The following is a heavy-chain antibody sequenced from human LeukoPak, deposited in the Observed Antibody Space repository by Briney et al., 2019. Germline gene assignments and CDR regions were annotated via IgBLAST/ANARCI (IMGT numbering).Heavy chain of an antibody. D-gene: IGHD3-22*01. Sequence: SETLPLTCTVSGGSISSYYWSWIRQPAGKGLEWIGRIYTSGSTNYNPSLKSRVTISVDKSKNQFSLKLSSVTAADTAVYYCARVEYYYDSSGYSNWFDPWGQGTLVTVSS. V-gene: IGHV4-4*07. CDR3: ARVEYYYDSSGYSNWFDP. CDR1: GGSISSYY. CDR2: IYTSGST. J-gene: IGHJ5*02.